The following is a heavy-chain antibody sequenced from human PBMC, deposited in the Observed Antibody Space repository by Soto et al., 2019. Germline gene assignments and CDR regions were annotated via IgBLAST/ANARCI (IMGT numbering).Heavy chain of an antibody. V-gene: IGHV2-70*01. D-gene: IGHD3-22*01. CDR1: GFSLSTDGMC. Sequence: SGPTLVHPTQTLTLPCAFSGFSLSTDGMCVSWIRQPPGKALEWLALIDWEDDKYYNASLKTRLTISKDTSKSQVVLTMTNMDPEDTASYYCARAAFYYDFGGSCQGYCFDYWGQGILVTVSS. CDR2: IDWEDDK. CDR3: ARAAFYYDFGGSCQGYCFDY. J-gene: IGHJ4*02.